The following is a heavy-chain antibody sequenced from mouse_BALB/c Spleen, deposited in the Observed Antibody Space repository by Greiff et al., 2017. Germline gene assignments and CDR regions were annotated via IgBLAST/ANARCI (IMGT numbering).Heavy chain of an antibody. CDR2: ISSGGSYT. D-gene: IGHD2-1*01. CDR1: GFTFSSYA. V-gene: IGHV5-9-4*01. CDR3: ARSSFYYPFAY. Sequence: EVKLVESGGGLVKPGGSLKLSCAASGFTFSSYAMSWVRQSPEKRLEWVAEISSGGSYTYYPDTVTGRFTISRDNAKNTLYLEMTSLRSEDTAMYYCARSSFYYPFAYWGQGTLVTVSA. J-gene: IGHJ3*01.